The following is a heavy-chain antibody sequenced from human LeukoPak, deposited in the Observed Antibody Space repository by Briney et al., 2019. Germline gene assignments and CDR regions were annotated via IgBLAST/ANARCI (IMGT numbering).Heavy chain of an antibody. CDR1: GYTFTSYG. Sequence: GASVKVSCKASGYTFTSYGISWVRQAPGQGLEWMGWINPMNGNTNDAERFQGRVIMTTDTSTRTAYMELKSLRSDDTAVYYCARDYTSAEWLGFAFDVWGQGTMVSVSS. CDR2: INPMNGNT. V-gene: IGHV1-18*01. J-gene: IGHJ3*01. CDR3: ARDYTSAEWLGFAFDV. D-gene: IGHD6-19*01.